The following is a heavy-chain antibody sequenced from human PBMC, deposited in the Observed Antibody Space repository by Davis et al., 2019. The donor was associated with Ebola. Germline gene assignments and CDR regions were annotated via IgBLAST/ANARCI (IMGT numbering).Heavy chain of an antibody. CDR3: ARVRHYGMDV. Sequence: GESLKISCAASGFTFSSYWMSWVRQAPGKGLEWVANIKKDGSEKYYVDSVKGRFTISRDSAKNSLYLQMNSLRAEDTAVYYCARVRHYGMDVWGQGTTVTVSS. CDR2: IKKDGSEK. CDR1: GFTFSSYW. J-gene: IGHJ6*02. V-gene: IGHV3-7*01.